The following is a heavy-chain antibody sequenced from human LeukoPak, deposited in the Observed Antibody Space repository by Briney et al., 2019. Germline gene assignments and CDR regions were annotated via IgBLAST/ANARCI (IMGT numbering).Heavy chain of an antibody. CDR1: GGSFSGYY. V-gene: IGHV4-34*01. J-gene: IGHJ4*02. D-gene: IGHD6-19*01. CDR2: INHSGST. CDR3: ARGRWLVLDY. Sequence: SETLSLTCAVYGGSFSGYYWSWIRQPPGKGLEWIGEINHSGSTNYNPSLKSRVTISVDTSKNQFSLKLSPVTAADTAVYYCARGRWLVLDYWGQGTLVTVSP.